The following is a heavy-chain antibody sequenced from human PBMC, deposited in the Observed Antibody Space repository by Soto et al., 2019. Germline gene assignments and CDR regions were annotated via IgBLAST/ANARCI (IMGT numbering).Heavy chain of an antibody. D-gene: IGHD3-16*01. CDR3: ARDDEMGYFDY. J-gene: IGHJ4*02. V-gene: IGHV3-48*01. CDR1: GFTFSSHS. Sequence: EVQLVESGGGLVQPGGSLRLSCAASGFTFSSHSMNWVRRAPGKGREWVSYISSSTRTIYYADSVKGRFTGARDNAKNSLYLQMNSLRAEDTAVYYCARDDEMGYFDYWGQGTLVTVSS. CDR2: ISSSTRTI.